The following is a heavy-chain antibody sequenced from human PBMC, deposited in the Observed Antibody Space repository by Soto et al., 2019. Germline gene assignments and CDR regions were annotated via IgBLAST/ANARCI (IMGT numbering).Heavy chain of an antibody. CDR1: GYTFSNYG. J-gene: IGHJ4*02. CDR2: ISGYNGNT. D-gene: IGHD2-21*02. Sequence: GASVKVSCKASGYTFSNYGFSWVRQAPGQGLEWMGWISGYNGNTNYAERLQGRVTMTTDTSTSTAYMELTSLTSDDTAIYYCARGGHVVVVTAALDYWGQGTLVTVSS. CDR3: ARGGHVVVVTAALDY. V-gene: IGHV1-18*01.